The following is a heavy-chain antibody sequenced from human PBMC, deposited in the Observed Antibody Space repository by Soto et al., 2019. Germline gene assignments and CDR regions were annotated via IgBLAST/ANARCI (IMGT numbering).Heavy chain of an antibody. V-gene: IGHV1-24*01. J-gene: IGHJ4*02. Sequence: ASVKVSCKASGYTLTELSMHWVRQAPGKGLEWMGGFDPEDGETIYAQKFQGRVTMTEDTSTDTAYMELSSLRSEDTAVYYCAKDEYYYSRSGYYIFDYWGQGTLVTVSS. CDR2: FDPEDGET. CDR1: GYTLTELS. CDR3: AKDEYYYSRSGYYIFDY. D-gene: IGHD3-22*01.